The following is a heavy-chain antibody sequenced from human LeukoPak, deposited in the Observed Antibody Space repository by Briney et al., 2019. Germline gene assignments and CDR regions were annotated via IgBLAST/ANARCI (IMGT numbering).Heavy chain of an antibody. CDR3: ARDETTITPIVGYYYYMDV. V-gene: IGHV1-18*01. Sequence: ASVKVSCKASGYTFSSYGISWVRQAPGQGLEWMGWISAYNDNTNYAQKFQGRVTMTTDTSTSTAYMELRSLRSDDTAVYYCARDETTITPIVGYYYYMDVWGKGTTVTVSS. J-gene: IGHJ6*03. CDR2: ISAYNDNT. CDR1: GYTFSSYG. D-gene: IGHD4-11*01.